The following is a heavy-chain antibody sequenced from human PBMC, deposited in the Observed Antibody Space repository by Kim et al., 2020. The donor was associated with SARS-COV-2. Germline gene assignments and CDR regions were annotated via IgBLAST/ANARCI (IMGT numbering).Heavy chain of an antibody. CDR1: GFTFSDFY. D-gene: IGHD3-3*02. CDR3: ARMLHLAFDI. Sequence: GGSLRLSCAASGFTFSDFYMSWIRQAPGKGLEWVSYISGTGDIVYYADSVKGRFTISRDNSRHSLFLQMNSLRVEDTALYYCARMLHLAFDIWGHGTMVT. V-gene: IGHV3-11*04. CDR2: ISGTGDIV. J-gene: IGHJ3*02.